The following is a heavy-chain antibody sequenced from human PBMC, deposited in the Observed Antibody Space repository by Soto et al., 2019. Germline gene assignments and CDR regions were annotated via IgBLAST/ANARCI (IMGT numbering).Heavy chain of an antibody. V-gene: IGHV1-18*01. Sequence: ASVKVSCKDSGYTFTSYGIRWVRQAPGQGLEWMGWISAYNGNTSYAQKLQGRVTMTTDTSTSTAYMELRSLRSDDTAVYYCASTDSLGYCSGGSCFYAFDIWGQGTMVTVSS. CDR2: ISAYNGNT. J-gene: IGHJ3*02. CDR1: GYTFTSYG. CDR3: ASTDSLGYCSGGSCFYAFDI. D-gene: IGHD2-15*01.